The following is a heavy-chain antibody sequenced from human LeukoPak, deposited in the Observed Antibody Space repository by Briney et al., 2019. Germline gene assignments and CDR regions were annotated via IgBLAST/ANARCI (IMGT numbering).Heavy chain of an antibody. Sequence: GGSLGLSCAASGFTFSAYSMNWVRQAPGKGLEWISYIGISSGNTKYADSVKGRFTISGDKAKNSLYLQMNSLRVEDTAVYYCARDYKYAFDNWGQGTLVTVSS. J-gene: IGHJ4*02. CDR1: GFTFSAYS. V-gene: IGHV3-48*01. CDR3: ARDYKYAFDN. D-gene: IGHD5-24*01. CDR2: IGISSGNT.